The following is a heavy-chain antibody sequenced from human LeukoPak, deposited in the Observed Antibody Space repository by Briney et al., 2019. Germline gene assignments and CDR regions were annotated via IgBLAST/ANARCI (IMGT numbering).Heavy chain of an antibody. V-gene: IGHV3-33*06. CDR2: IWYDGSNK. CDR1: GFTFSNYG. Sequence: GGSLRLSCAASGFTFSNYGMHWVRQAPGKGLEWVAVIWYDGSNKYYADSVKGRFIISRDNSKNTLYLQMNSLRAEDTAVYYCAKDTEAGDYWGQGTLVTVSS. J-gene: IGHJ4*02. D-gene: IGHD1-14*01. CDR3: AKDTEAGDY.